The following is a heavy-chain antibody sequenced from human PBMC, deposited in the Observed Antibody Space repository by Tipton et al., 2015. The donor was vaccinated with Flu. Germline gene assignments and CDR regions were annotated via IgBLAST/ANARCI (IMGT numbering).Heavy chain of an antibody. V-gene: IGHV4-38-2*01. CDR3: ARLPTRTSCPDY. CDR1: SYSISSGYY. J-gene: IGHJ4*02. CDR2: LSHRGRT. D-gene: IGHD1-14*01. Sequence: TLSLTCVVSSYSISSGYYWGGIRQPPGKGLGWVGSLSHRGRTYYNPSLKSRATISVDPAENHFSLRRTSVTAAATAVYYWARLPTRTSCPDYWGQGTLVTVSP.